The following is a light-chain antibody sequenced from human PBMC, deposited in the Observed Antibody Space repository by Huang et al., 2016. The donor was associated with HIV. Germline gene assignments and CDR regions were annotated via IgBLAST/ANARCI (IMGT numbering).Light chain of an antibody. J-gene: IGKJ2*02. CDR2: AAS. CDR1: QSINTY. Sequence: DIQMTQSPSSLSEYVGDRVTITCRASQSINTYLNWYQHKPGKAPKLLIYAASSLQSGVPSRFSGSGSGTDFTLTISSLQPEDFATYYCQQSYTTPRTFGQGTKLGIK. CDR3: QQSYTTPRT. V-gene: IGKV1-39*01.